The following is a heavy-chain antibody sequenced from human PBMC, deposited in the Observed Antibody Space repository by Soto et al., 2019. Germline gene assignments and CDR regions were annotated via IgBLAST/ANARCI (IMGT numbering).Heavy chain of an antibody. D-gene: IGHD4-17*01. CDR2: ISGSGGST. V-gene: IGHV3-23*01. J-gene: IGHJ4*02. CDR3: AKTRKMTTVTSFDY. CDR1: GFTFSSYA. Sequence: GESLKISCAASGFTFSSYAMSWVRQAPGKGLEWVSAISGSGGSTYYADSVKGRFTISRDNSKNTLYLQMNSLRAEDTAVYYCAKTRKMTTVTSFDYWGQGTLVTVSS.